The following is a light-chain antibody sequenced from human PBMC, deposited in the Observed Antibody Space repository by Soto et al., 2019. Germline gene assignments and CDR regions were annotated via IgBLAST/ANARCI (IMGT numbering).Light chain of an antibody. CDR2: GAS. Sequence: EIVLTQSPGTLSLSPGERATLSCRASQSVTSGYLAWYQKKPGQAPRLLICGASSRATGIPDRFSGSGSGTDFTLTISRLEPEDLAVYNCQADGTAPYTFGQGTKLEIK. CDR1: QSVTSGY. CDR3: QADGTAPYT. V-gene: IGKV3-20*01. J-gene: IGKJ2*01.